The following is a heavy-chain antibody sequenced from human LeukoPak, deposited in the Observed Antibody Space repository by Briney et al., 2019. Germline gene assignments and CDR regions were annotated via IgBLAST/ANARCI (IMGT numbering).Heavy chain of an antibody. CDR1: GGSISSYY. CDR2: IYYSGST. D-gene: IGHD3-22*01. V-gene: IGHV4-59*08. CDR3: ARAVSSYYDSSGFWAQGYYGMDV. J-gene: IGHJ6*02. Sequence: PSETLSLTCTVSGGSISSYYWSWIRQPPGKGLEWIGYIYYSGSTYYNPSLKSRVTISVDTSKNQFSLKLSSVTAADTAVYYCARAVSSYYDSSGFWAQGYYGMDVWGQGTTVTVSS.